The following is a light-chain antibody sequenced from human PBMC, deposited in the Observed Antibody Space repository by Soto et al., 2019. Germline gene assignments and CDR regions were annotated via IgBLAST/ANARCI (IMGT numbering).Light chain of an antibody. CDR3: LQDYKYPWT. V-gene: IGKV1-6*01. Sequence: AIQMTQSPSSLSASVGDRVTITCRASQGIRSDLGWYQQKPAKAPKLLIYAASTLQSGVPSRFSGSGSGTDFTLTISSLQPEDFATYYCLQDYKYPWTFGQGTKVEIK. CDR2: AAS. CDR1: QGIRSD. J-gene: IGKJ1*01.